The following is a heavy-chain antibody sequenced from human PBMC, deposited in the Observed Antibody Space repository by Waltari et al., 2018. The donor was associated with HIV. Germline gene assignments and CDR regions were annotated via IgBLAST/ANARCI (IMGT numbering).Heavy chain of an antibody. CDR3: ARVVGSSPQGDFDY. V-gene: IGHV1-2*02. CDR1: GYTFTGYY. D-gene: IGHD6-13*01. J-gene: IGHJ4*02. Sequence: QVQLVQSGAEVKKPGASVKVSCKASGYTFTGYYLHSLRQAPGQGLEWMGWINPNSGGTNYAQKFQGRVTMTRDTSISTAYMELSRLRSDDTAVYYCARVVGSSPQGDFDYWGQGTLVTVSS. CDR2: INPNSGGT.